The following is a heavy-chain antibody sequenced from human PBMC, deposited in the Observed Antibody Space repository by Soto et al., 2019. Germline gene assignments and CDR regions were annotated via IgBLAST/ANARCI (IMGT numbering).Heavy chain of an antibody. CDR3: ARNLNYYGSGTIYKFDY. CDR1: GGSISSSSYY. J-gene: IGHJ4*02. Sequence: SETLSLTCTVSGGSISSSSYYWGWIRQPPGKGPEWIGSIYYSGSTNYNPSLKSRVTISVDTSKNQFSLKLSSVTAADTAVYYCARNLNYYGSGTIYKFDYWGQGTLVTVYS. V-gene: IGHV4-39*01. D-gene: IGHD3-10*01. CDR2: IYYSGST.